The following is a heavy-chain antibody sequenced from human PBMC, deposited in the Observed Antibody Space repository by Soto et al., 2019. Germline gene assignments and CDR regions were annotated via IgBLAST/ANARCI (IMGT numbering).Heavy chain of an antibody. CDR2: IKQDGSEK. D-gene: IGHD6-19*01. J-gene: IGHJ6*03. CDR1: GFTFSSYW. CDR3: ARRIAVGPGAIGYYYYMDV. Sequence: PGGSLRLSCAASGFTFSSYWMSWVRQAPGKGLEWVANIKQDGSEKYYVDSVKGRFTISRDNAKNSLYLQMNSLRAEDTAVYYCARRIAVGPGAIGYYYYMDVWGKGTTVTVSS. V-gene: IGHV3-7*01.